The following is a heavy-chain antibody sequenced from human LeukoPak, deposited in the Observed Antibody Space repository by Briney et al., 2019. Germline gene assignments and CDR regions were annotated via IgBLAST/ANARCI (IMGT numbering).Heavy chain of an antibody. CDR1: GFTFSDFY. Sequence: GGSLRLSCAASGFTFSDFYMSWIRQAPGKGLEWISYISGSGYTIYYADSVKGRFTISRDSAKNSLHLQMNILRAEDTAMYYCGRMASSGFYVVNWGQGTLVTVSS. D-gene: IGHD3-22*01. CDR2: ISGSGYTI. J-gene: IGHJ4*02. V-gene: IGHV3-11*01. CDR3: GRMASSGFYVVN.